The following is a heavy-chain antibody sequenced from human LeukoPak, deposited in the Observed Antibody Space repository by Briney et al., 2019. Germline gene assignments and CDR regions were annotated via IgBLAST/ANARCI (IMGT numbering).Heavy chain of an antibody. V-gene: IGHV3-66*01. D-gene: IGHD3-16*01. Sequence: PGGSLRLSCAASGFTVSSNYMSWVRQAPGKGLEWVSVIYSGGSTYYADSVKGRFTISRDNPKNTLYLQMNSLRAEDTAVYYCASPVITFGGVIDWGQGTLVTVSS. CDR3: ASPVITFGGVID. CDR2: IYSGGST. CDR1: GFTVSSNY. J-gene: IGHJ4*02.